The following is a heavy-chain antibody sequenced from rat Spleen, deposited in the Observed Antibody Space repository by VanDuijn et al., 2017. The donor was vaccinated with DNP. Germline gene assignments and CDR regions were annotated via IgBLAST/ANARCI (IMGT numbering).Heavy chain of an antibody. J-gene: IGHJ3*01. CDR1: NFTISDYG. D-gene: IGHD5-1*01. Sequence: EVKMVESGGGLVQPGRSLKLSCAVSNFTISDYGMAWVRQAPTKGLEWVASISANGGSIRYRDSVKGRFTISRDNAKNALFLQMDSLRSEDTATYYCATHGTFVYWGQGTLVTVSS. V-gene: IGHV5S13*01. CDR2: ISANGGSI. CDR3: ATHGTFVY.